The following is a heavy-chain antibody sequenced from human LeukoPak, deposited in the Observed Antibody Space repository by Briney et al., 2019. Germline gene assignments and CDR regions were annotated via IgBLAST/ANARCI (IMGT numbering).Heavy chain of an antibody. Sequence: SVKVSCKTSGFKFGSYGINWVRQAPGQGLEWMGAIMPVSGPTTYAQDFQGRVTITEDESTSTAYMELSALRSEDTAVFYCATGSHGGIDYWGQGSLVIVSS. CDR2: IMPVSGPT. D-gene: IGHD3-16*01. CDR3: ATGSHGGIDY. CDR1: GFKFGSYG. J-gene: IGHJ4*02. V-gene: IGHV1-69*13.